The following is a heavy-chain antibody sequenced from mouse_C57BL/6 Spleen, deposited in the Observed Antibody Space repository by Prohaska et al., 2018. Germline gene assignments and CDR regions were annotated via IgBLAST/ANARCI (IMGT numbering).Heavy chain of an antibody. CDR2: INTETGGT. J-gene: IGHJ2*01. V-gene: IGHV1-15*01. D-gene: IGHD1-1*01. Sequence: QVQLQQSGAELVRPGASVTLYCKASGYTFIDYEMHWVKQTPVHGLEWIGAINTETGGTAYNHKFKGMAILTADTSSSTSYMELRSLTSEDSSVYYCTRDGSTDYWGQGTTLTVSS. CDR3: TRDGSTDY. CDR1: GYTFIDYE.